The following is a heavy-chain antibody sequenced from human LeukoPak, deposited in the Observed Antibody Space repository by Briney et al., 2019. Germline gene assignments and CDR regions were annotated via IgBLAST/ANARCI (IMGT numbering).Heavy chain of an antibody. V-gene: IGHV3-23*01. CDR1: RFTFTRHA. J-gene: IGHJ4*02. CDR2: TGLESVHT. Sequence: GGSLRLSCAASRFTFTRHAVSWVRQAPGKGLEWVSTTGLESVHTLCADSVQGRFTVFRDNSRNTLDLQMDNLTVDDTAIYYCVRGDDIGKHPTRAYYFDIWGQGTLVSVSS. CDR3: VRGDDIGKHPTRAYYFDI. D-gene: IGHD3-10*01.